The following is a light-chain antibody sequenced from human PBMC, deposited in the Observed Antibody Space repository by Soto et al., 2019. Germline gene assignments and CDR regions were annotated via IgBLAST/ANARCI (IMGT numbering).Light chain of an antibody. V-gene: IGKV3-20*01. CDR2: GAS. Sequence: EIVLTQSPGTLSLSPGERATLSCRASQTVTSNYLAWYQRKPGQAPRLLIYGASSRATDIPDRFSGSGSGTDFTLTITRREPEDFAVYSCQQYAGSPSTFGQGTKVEIK. CDR3: QQYAGSPST. J-gene: IGKJ1*01. CDR1: QTVTSNY.